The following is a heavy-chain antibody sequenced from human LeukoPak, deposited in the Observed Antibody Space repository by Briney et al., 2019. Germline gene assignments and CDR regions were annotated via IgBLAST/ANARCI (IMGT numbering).Heavy chain of an antibody. D-gene: IGHD5-18*01. J-gene: IGHJ4*02. CDR2: IYYSGSN. CDR3: ARSRGYSYGTTFLDY. Sequence: SETLSLTCTVSGGSISTYYWSWIRQPPGKGLEWIGYIYYSGSNNYNPSLKSRVTISVDTSKNQFSLKLSSVTAADTAVYYCARSRGYSYGTTFLDYWGQGTLVTVSS. V-gene: IGHV4-59*08. CDR1: GGSISTYY.